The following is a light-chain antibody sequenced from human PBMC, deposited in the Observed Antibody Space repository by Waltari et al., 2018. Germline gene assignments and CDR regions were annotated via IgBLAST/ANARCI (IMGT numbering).Light chain of an antibody. CDR2: YNSDSEK. V-gene: IGLV5-37*01. CDR3: MFWPSNVWV. CDR1: SDINVGDFN. J-gene: IGLJ3*02. Sequence: QPVLTQPPSSSASPGESARLTCTLPSDINVGDFNIYWYQQKPGSPPRFLLYYNSDSEKAQGSGVPSRFSGSKDASANAGILLISGLQPEDEADYYCMFWPSNVWVFGGGTKLTVL.